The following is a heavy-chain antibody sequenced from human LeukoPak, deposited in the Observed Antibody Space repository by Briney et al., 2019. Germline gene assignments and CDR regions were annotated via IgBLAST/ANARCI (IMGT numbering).Heavy chain of an antibody. V-gene: IGHV4-4*07. CDR3: ARESHSWQLYYFDY. Sequence: SETLSLTCTVSGGSISSFYWSWVRQPAGKGLEWIGCIYTSGSTNYNPSLKSRVTMSVDTSKNQFSLKLSSVTAADTAVYYCARESHSWQLYYFDYWGQGTLVTVSS. J-gene: IGHJ4*02. D-gene: IGHD6-6*01. CDR2: IYTSGST. CDR1: GGSISSFY.